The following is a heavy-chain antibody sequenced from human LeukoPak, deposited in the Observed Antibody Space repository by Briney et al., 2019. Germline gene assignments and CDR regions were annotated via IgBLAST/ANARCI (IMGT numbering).Heavy chain of an antibody. CDR3: ARDGYDFWSGYPKTYNWFDP. Sequence: GGSLRLSCVASGFMFRNYAMHWVRQAPGKGLEWVAVIWYDGSNKYYADSVKGRFTISRDNSKNTLYLQMNSLRAEDTAVYYCARDGYDFWSGYPKTYNWFDPWGQGTLVTVSS. D-gene: IGHD3-3*01. V-gene: IGHV3-33*08. CDR2: IWYDGSNK. CDR1: GFMFRNYA. J-gene: IGHJ5*02.